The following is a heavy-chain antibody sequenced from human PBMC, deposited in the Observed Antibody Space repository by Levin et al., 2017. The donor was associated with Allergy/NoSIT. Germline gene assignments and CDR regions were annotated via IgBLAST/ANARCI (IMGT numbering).Heavy chain of an antibody. D-gene: IGHD3-10*01. V-gene: IGHV4-59*01. CDR2: IYYSGST. Sequence: SSQTLSLTCTVSGGSISSYYWSWIRQPPGKGLEWIGYIYYSGSTNYNPSLKSRVTISVDTSKNQFSLKLSSVTAADTAVYYCATYGSGSYYNSHAFDSWGQGTMVTVSS. J-gene: IGHJ3*02. CDR3: ATYGSGSYYNSHAFDS. CDR1: GGSISSYY.